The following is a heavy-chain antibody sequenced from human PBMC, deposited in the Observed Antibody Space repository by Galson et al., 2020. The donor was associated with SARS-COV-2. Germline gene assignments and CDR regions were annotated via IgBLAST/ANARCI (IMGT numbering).Heavy chain of an antibody. V-gene: IGHV3-23*01. CDR3: AKDSKLRLAVAYTGAIDS. CDR1: GFTFSSYG. J-gene: IGHJ5*01. CDR2: ISGSGAGT. D-gene: IGHD6-19*01. Sequence: GGSLRLSCVASGFTFSSYGMGWVRQAPGKGLEWVSGISGSGAGTYYIDPVKGRFTISRDNSKNTVYLQMNALRVDDSAVYYCAKDSKLRLAVAYTGAIDSWGHGTLVTVSS.